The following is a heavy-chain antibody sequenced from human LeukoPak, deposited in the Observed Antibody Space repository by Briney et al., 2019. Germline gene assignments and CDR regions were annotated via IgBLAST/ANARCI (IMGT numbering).Heavy chain of an antibody. V-gene: IGHV3-15*01. CDR2: IKTKADGGPT. CDR1: GFTFSDAL. Sequence: PGGSLRLSCAASGFTFSDALVSWVRQAPGKGLEWVGRIKTKADGGPTDYAAPVKGRFTISRDDSKNTLYLQLNSLKTEDAAVYYCATYSFGLHYFDFWGQGTLVTVSS. CDR3: ATYSFGLHYFDF. J-gene: IGHJ4*02. D-gene: IGHD5-18*01.